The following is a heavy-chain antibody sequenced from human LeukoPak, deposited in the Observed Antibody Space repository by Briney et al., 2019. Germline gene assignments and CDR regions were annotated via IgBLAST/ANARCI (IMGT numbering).Heavy chain of an antibody. CDR3: AREYSGWYGRAFDY. D-gene: IGHD6-19*01. CDR1: GYTFTGYY. Sequence: ASVKVSCKASGYTFTGYYMHWVRRAPGQGLEWMGWINPNSGGTNYAQKFQGRVTMTRDTSISTAYMELSRLRSDDTAVYYCAREYSGWYGRAFDYWGQGTLVTVSS. CDR2: INPNSGGT. V-gene: IGHV1-2*02. J-gene: IGHJ4*02.